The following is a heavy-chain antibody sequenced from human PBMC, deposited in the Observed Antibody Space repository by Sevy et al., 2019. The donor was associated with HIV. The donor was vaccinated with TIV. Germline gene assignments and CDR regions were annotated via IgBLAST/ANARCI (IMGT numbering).Heavy chain of an antibody. V-gene: IGHV3-9*01. D-gene: IGHD6-6*01. Sequence: SLRLSCAASGFTFDDYAMHWVRQAPGKGLEWVSGISWNSGSIGYADSVKGRFTISRDNAKNSLYLQMNSLRAEDTALYYCAKVKYSSPAFDIWGQRTMVTVSS. CDR3: AKVKYSSPAFDI. CDR2: ISWNSGSI. J-gene: IGHJ3*02. CDR1: GFTFDDYA.